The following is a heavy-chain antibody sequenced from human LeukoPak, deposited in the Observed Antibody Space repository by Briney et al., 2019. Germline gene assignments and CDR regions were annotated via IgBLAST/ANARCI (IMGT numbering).Heavy chain of an antibody. CDR3: ARDHRSSTWPFDY. V-gene: IGHV3-30*03. Sequence: GGSLRLSCAASGFTFSSHDMHWVRQAPGKGLEWVAAIPYDGSKQLYADSVKGRFTISRDNSKNTLYLQMNSLSAEDTAVYYCARDHRSSTWPFDYWGQGTLVTVSS. J-gene: IGHJ4*02. CDR1: GFTFSSHD. CDR2: IPYDGSKQ. D-gene: IGHD6-13*01.